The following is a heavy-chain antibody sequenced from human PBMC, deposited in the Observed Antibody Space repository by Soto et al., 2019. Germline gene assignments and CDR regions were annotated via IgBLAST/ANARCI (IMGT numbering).Heavy chain of an antibody. CDR3: AKGIQLSSIRLNWFDP. D-gene: IGHD5-18*01. Sequence: GGFVRLSCAACVFTFSRYGMHWVRQAPGEGLEGLTFVWYDGMNKXVGGSVKGRXIISRYNSKYTXYLQMXSLRAEGTAVYYCAKGIQLSSIRLNWFDPWGQGX. J-gene: IGHJ5*02. CDR2: VWYDGMNK. CDR1: VFTFSRYG. V-gene: IGHV3-30*02.